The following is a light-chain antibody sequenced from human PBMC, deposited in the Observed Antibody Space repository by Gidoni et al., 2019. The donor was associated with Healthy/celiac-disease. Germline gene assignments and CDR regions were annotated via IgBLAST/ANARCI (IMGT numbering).Light chain of an antibody. J-gene: IGKJ4*01. CDR2: GAS. V-gene: IGKV3-20*01. CDR3: QQYGSSPQLT. Sequence: EIVLTQSPGTLSLSPGERATLSCRASQSVSSSYLAWYQQKPGQAPRLLIYGASSTATGIPDRFSGGGSGTDFTLTISRLEPEDFAVYYCQQYGSSPQLTFGGGTKVEIK. CDR1: QSVSSSY.